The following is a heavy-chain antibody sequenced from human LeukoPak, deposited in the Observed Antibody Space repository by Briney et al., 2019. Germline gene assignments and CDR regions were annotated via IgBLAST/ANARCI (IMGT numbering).Heavy chain of an antibody. J-gene: IGHJ6*04. D-gene: IGHD2-2*01. Sequence: GASVKVSCKASGGTFSSYTISWVRQAPGQGLEWMGRIIPILGIANYAQKFQGRVTITADKSTSTAYMELSSLRSEDTAVYYCARAIYCSSTSCYYLPYYYGMDVWGKGTTVTVSS. CDR3: ARAIYCSSTSCYYLPYYYGMDV. CDR2: IIPILGIA. V-gene: IGHV1-69*02. CDR1: GGTFSSYT.